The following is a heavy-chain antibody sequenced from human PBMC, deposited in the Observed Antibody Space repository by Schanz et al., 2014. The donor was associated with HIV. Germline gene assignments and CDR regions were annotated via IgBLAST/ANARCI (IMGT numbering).Heavy chain of an antibody. V-gene: IGHV3-74*01. CDR3: ARESNGAFDL. Sequence: EVQLVESGGGLVQPGGSLRLSCAASGFTFSNDWMHWVRQAPGKGLVWVSRINALGTTTAYADSVKGRFAISRDNAKRTLYLQMNSLRAEESAVFCCARESNGAFDLWGRGTLVTVSS. CDR2: INALGTTT. J-gene: IGHJ2*01. CDR1: GFTFSNDW.